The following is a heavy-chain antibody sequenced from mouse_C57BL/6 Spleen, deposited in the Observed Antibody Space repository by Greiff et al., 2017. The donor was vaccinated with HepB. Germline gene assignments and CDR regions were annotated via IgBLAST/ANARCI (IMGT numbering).Heavy chain of an antibody. V-gene: IGHV1-43*01. CDR1: GYSFTGYY. CDR2: INPSTGGT. J-gene: IGHJ2*01. CDR3: ARSDDYDGLGY. D-gene: IGHD2-4*01. Sequence: EVQLQESGPELVKPGASVKISCKASGYSFTGYYMHWVKQSSEKSLEWIGEINPSTGGTSYNQKFKGKATLTVDKSSSTAYMQLKSLTSEDSAVYYCARSDDYDGLGYWGQGTTLTVSS.